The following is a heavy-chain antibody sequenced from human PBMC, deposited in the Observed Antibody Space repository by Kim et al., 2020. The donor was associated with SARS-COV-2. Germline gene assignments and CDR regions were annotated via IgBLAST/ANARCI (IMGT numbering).Heavy chain of an antibody. V-gene: IGHV3-9*01. D-gene: IGHD3-10*01. CDR3: AKGGVYGSSDAFDI. Sequence: GGSLRLSCAASGFTFEDYDMHWVRQAPGKGLEWVAGITWNTDSIGKADSVKGRVSFSRDNAKNSLFLQMNSLRAEDTAVYYCAKGGVYGSSDAFDIWGQGTVVADSS. CDR1: GFTFEDYD. J-gene: IGHJ3*02. CDR2: ITWNTDSI.